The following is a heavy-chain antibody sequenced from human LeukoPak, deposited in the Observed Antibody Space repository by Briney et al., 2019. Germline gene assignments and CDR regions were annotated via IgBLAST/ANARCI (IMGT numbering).Heavy chain of an antibody. Sequence: PGGSLRLSCAASGFTLSSYSMNWVRQAPGKGLEWVSFISSCSSYIYYADSLKGRFTISRDNAKNSLYLQMNSLRAEDTAVYYCARTGDDSSGNYGSSLDYWGQGTLVTVSS. V-gene: IGHV3-21*01. CDR1: GFTLSSYS. CDR3: ARTGDDSSGNYGSSLDY. D-gene: IGHD3-22*01. J-gene: IGHJ4*02. CDR2: ISSCSSYI.